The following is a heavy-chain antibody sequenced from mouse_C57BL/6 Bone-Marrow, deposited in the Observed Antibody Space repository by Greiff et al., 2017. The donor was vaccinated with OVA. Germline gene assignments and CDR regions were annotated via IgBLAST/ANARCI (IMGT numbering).Heavy chain of an antibody. D-gene: IGHD4-1*01. CDR2: ISSGSGTI. CDR3: VTGCYAMDY. V-gene: IGHV5-17*01. Sequence: EVKVVESGGGLVKPGGSLKLSCAASGFTFSDYGMHWVRQAPEKGLEWVAYISSGSGTIYYADTVKGRFTISRDNAKNTLFLQMTSLRSEDTAMYYCVTGCYAMDYWGQGTSVTVSS. CDR1: GFTFSDYG. J-gene: IGHJ4*01.